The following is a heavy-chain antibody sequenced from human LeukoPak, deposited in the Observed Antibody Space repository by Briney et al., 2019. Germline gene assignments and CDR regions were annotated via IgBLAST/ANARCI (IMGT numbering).Heavy chain of an antibody. CDR1: GFTFSNYG. D-gene: IGHD4-17*01. J-gene: IGHJ4*02. CDR3: ARGGQDYGDYFWYFDY. V-gene: IGHV3-33*01. Sequence: PGRSLRLSCAASGFTFSNYGMHWVRQAPGKGLEWVAVIWYDGSNKYYGDSVKGRFTISRDNSKNTLYLQMNSLRAEDTAVYYCARGGQDYGDYFWYFDYWGQGTLVTVSS. CDR2: IWYDGSNK.